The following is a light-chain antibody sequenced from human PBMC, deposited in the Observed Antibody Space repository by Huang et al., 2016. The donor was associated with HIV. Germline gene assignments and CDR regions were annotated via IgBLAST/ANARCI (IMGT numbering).Light chain of an antibody. J-gene: IGKJ2*01. CDR2: WAS. CDR3: QQYYSTPQT. V-gene: IGKV4-1*01. Sequence: DIVMTQSPDSLAVSLGERATINCKSSQSLLYSSNNKNYIAWYQQKPGPPPRLLMYWASTRESGVPDRISGGGSGTDFTITISSLQAEDVAVYYCQQYYSTPQTFGQGTKLEI. CDR1: QSLLYSSNNKNY.